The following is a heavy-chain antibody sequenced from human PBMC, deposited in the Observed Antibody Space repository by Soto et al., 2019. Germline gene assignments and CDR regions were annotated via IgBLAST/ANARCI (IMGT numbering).Heavy chain of an antibody. CDR1: GFTFSSYG. Sequence: GGSLRLSCAASGFTFSSYGMHWVRQAPGKGLEWVAVISYDGSNKYYADSVKGRFTISRDNSKNTLYLQMNSLRAEDTAVYYCAKARGLWFGELFLPDYWGQGTLVTVSS. D-gene: IGHD3-10*01. V-gene: IGHV3-30*18. J-gene: IGHJ4*02. CDR2: ISYDGSNK. CDR3: AKARGLWFGELFLPDY.